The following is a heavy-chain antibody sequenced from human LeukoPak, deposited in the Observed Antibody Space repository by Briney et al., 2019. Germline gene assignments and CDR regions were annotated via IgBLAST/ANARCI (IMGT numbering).Heavy chain of an antibody. V-gene: IGHV5-51*01. CDR2: INPGDSNT. J-gene: IGHJ5*02. CDR3: ARVRGTTFIVSWFDP. Sequence: GESLKISCKGSGFTFSDYWIGWVRQMPGKGLEWVGIINPGDSNTRYSPSFRGQVTISADKSISTAYLQWSSQKASDTAMYYCARVRGTTFIVSWFDPWGQGTLVTVSS. D-gene: IGHD3-10*01. CDR1: GFTFSDYW.